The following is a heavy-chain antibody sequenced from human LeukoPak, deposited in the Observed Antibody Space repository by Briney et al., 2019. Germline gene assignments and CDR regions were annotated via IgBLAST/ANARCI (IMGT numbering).Heavy chain of an antibody. CDR2: INPNSGGT. D-gene: IGHD6-13*01. CDR3: ARDQAAAGYLTSGENFDY. J-gene: IGHJ4*02. CDR1: GYTFTGYY. V-gene: IGHV1-2*02. Sequence: ASVKVSCKASGYTFTGYYMHWVRQAPGQGLEWMGWINPNSGGTNYAQKFQGRVTMTRDTSISTAYMELSRLRSDDTAVYYCARDQAAAGYLTSGENFDYWRQGTLVTVSS.